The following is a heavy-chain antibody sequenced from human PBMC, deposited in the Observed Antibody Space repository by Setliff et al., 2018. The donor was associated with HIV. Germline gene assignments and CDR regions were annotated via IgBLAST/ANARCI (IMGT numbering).Heavy chain of an antibody. CDR2: IIPMFDTA. CDR1: GGTFNNYA. D-gene: IGHD1-26*01. Sequence: SVKVSCKASGGTFNNYAISWVRQAPGRGLEWMGRIIPMFDTANYAQKFQGRVTITADKSASTAYMELSSLKSEDTAVYYCARERWERLGVFDYWGQGTLVTVSS. CDR3: ARERWERLGVFDY. J-gene: IGHJ4*02. V-gene: IGHV1-69*06.